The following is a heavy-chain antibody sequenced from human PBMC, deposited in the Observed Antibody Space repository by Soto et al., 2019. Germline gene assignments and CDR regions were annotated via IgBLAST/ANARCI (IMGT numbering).Heavy chain of an antibody. CDR2: IYPGESDT. Sequence: PGESLKISCKGSGYSFTSYWIGWVRQMPGKGLEWMGIIYPGESDTRYSPSFQGQVTISADKSISTAYLQWSSLKASDTAMYYFLIMFFRGGGDLSYFYYGMDIWGKGTTVTHSS. D-gene: IGHD3-10*01. CDR3: LIMFFRGGGDLSYFYYGMDI. CDR1: GYSFTSYW. J-gene: IGHJ6*04. V-gene: IGHV5-51*01.